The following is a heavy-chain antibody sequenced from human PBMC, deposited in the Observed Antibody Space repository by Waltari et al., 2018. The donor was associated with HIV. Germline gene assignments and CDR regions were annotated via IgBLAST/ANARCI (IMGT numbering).Heavy chain of an antibody. D-gene: IGHD3-9*01. CDR3: AKKFGHYDLLTAFDY. CDR2: ITDTGEST. Sequence: VELLESGGGLEQPGGSLRLSCAASGFTFHPYAMAWVRQAPGKGLEWVSLITDTGESTCYADSVKGRFTISRDNAKKTVYLHMNGLRAEDTAVYYCAKKFGHYDLLTAFDYWGQGTLVIVSS. V-gene: IGHV3-23*01. CDR1: GFTFHPYA. J-gene: IGHJ4*02.